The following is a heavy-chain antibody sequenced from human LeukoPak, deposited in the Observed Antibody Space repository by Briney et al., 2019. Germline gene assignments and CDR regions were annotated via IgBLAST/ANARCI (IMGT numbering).Heavy chain of an antibody. CDR2: IRYDGSNK. Sequence: PGGSLRLSCAASGFTFSSYGMHWVRQAPGKGLEWVAFIRYDGSNKYYADSVKGRFTISRDNSKNTLYLQMNSLRAEDTAVYYCAKDGYYYDSSGYFGYWGQGTLVTVSS. J-gene: IGHJ4*02. CDR3: AKDGYYYDSSGYFGY. V-gene: IGHV3-30*02. D-gene: IGHD3-22*01. CDR1: GFTFSSYG.